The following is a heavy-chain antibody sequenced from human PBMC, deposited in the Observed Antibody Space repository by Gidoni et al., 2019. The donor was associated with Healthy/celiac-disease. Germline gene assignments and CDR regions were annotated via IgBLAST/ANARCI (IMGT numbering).Heavy chain of an antibody. CDR2: ISGSGGRT. Sequence: EVQLLESGGGLVQPGGSLRLSCAASGFTFSRYAMSWVRQAPGKGLEWVSAISGSGGRTYYADSVKGRFTISRDKSKNTLYLQMNSLRAEDTAVYYCAKDPDIYSRQAVYYFDYWGQGTLVTVSS. J-gene: IGHJ4*02. V-gene: IGHV3-23*01. CDR1: GFTFSRYA. CDR3: AKDPDIYSRQAVYYFDY. D-gene: IGHD6-13*01.